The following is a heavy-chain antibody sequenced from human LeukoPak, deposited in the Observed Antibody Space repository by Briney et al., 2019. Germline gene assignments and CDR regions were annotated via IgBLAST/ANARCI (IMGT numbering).Heavy chain of an antibody. Sequence: GGSLRLSCAASGFTFSSYGMHWVRQAPGKGLEWVAFIRYDGSNKYYADSVKGRFTISRDNSKNTLYLQMNSLRAEDTAVYYCARGNVAAFDYWGQGTLVTVSS. CDR2: IRYDGSNK. CDR3: ARGNVAAFDY. CDR1: GFTFSSYG. V-gene: IGHV3-30*02. D-gene: IGHD6-25*01. J-gene: IGHJ4*02.